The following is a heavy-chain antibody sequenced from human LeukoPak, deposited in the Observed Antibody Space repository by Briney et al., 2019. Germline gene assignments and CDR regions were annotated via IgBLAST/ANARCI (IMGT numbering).Heavy chain of an antibody. CDR2: ISTDGYTT. Sequence: GGSLRVSCAASGLAISAYKMHWVRQAPRKGLVWVSRISTDGYTTDYADFVQGRFTASRDNAKNTLYLQMTSLGAEDTAVYYCVRGGFGHAMDVWGQGTTVTVSS. CDR1: GLAISAYK. D-gene: IGHD3-10*01. V-gene: IGHV3-74*01. CDR3: VRGGFGHAMDV. J-gene: IGHJ6*02.